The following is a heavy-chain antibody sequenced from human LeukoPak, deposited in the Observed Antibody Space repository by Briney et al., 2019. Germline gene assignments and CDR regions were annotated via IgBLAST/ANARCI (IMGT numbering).Heavy chain of an antibody. D-gene: IGHD3-22*01. Sequence: SETLSLTCTVSGGSISSYYCSWVRHRPGEGLEGVGYIYYSGSTNYNPSLKSRVTISVDTSKNQFSLKLSSVTAADTAVYYCARASPSPYDVSGYYFDHWGQGTLVTVSS. CDR1: GGSISSYY. CDR2: IYYSGST. CDR3: ARASPSPYDVSGYYFDH. J-gene: IGHJ4*02. V-gene: IGHV4-59*08.